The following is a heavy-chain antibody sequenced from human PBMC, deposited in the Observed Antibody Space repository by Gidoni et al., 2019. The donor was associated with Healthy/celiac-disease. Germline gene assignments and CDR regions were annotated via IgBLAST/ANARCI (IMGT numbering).Heavy chain of an antibody. D-gene: IGHD3-3*01. J-gene: IGHJ4*02. CDR3: ARGSTYYDFWNAPDPFDY. CDR2: ISYDGSNE. CDR1: GFTFSSYA. Sequence: QVQLVASGGGVVQPGRSLRLPCAASGFTFSSYAMNWVRQAPGKGLEWVAVISYDGSNEFYADSVEGRFTISRDNSKNTLYLQMNSLRAEDTAVYYCARGSTYYDFWNAPDPFDYWGQGTLVTVSS. V-gene: IGHV3-30-3*01.